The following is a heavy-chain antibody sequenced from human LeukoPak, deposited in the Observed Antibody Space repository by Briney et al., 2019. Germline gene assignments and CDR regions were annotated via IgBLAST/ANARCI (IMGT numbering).Heavy chain of an antibody. CDR2: IYYGGTT. D-gene: IGHD3-22*01. Sequence: SETLSLTCTVSVSPISNSSDYWGRVRQPPVKGREWIVSIYYGGTTYYNPSLKSRVTISVDTSKNQFSLKLSSVTAEDTAVYYCASPVYYYDSKAFDIWGQGKMVTVSS. CDR1: VSPISNSSDY. V-gene: IGHV4-39*07. J-gene: IGHJ3*02. CDR3: ASPVYYYDSKAFDI.